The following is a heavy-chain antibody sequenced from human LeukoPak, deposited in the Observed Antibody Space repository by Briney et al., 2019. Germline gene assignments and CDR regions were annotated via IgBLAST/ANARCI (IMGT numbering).Heavy chain of an antibody. CDR3: ARDRYCSGGSCYSYYGMDV. V-gene: IGHV3-48*03. CDR2: ISSSGSTI. J-gene: IGHJ6*02. Sequence: GGSLRLSCAASGFTSSSYEMNWVRQAPGKGLEWVSYISSSGSTIYYADSVKGRFTISRDNAKNSLYLQMNSLRAEDTAVYYCARDRYCSGGSCYSYYGMDVWGQGTTVTVSS. D-gene: IGHD2-15*01. CDR1: GFTSSSYE.